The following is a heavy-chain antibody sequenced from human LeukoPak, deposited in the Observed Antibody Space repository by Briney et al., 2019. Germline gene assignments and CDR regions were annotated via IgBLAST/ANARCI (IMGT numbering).Heavy chain of an antibody. D-gene: IGHD2-2*01. Sequence: SVKVSCKASGGTFSSYAISWVRQAPGQGLEWMGGIIPIFGTANYAQKFQGRVTITTDESTSTAYMELSSLRSEDTAVYYCARAPAGYCSSTSCYPMDVWGKGTTVTVSS. CDR1: GGTFSSYA. V-gene: IGHV1-69*05. CDR3: ARAPAGYCSSTSCYPMDV. CDR2: IIPIFGTA. J-gene: IGHJ6*04.